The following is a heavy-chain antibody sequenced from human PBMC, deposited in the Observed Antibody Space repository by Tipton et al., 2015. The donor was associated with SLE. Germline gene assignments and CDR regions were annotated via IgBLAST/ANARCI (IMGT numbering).Heavy chain of an antibody. CDR2: IKQDGSEK. V-gene: IGHV3-7*01. J-gene: IGHJ4*02. CDR1: GLSFSTFW. Sequence: SLRLSCAATGLSFSTFWMSWVRQAPGKGLEWVANIKQDGSEKNYVDSVKGRFTISRDNAKISLLLQMDSLTVEDTAIYYCARAWGLGALDFWGRGTLVTVSS. D-gene: IGHD1-26*01. CDR3: ARAWGLGALDF.